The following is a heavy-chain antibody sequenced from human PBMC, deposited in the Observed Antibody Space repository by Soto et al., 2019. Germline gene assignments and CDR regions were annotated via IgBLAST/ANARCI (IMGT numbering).Heavy chain of an antibody. J-gene: IGHJ5*01. CDR3: ARSYWGGECPNTWFDS. D-gene: IGHD2-21*01. V-gene: IGHV1-46*01. CDR2: INPSGGRT. CDR1: GYIFSGYY. Sequence: VASVKVSCKASGYIFSGYYIHWVRQAPGQGLEWMGIINPSGGRTTYAQKFQGRVTVTRDTSTSTVYMELSSLTSEDTAMYYCARSYWGGECPNTWFDSWG.